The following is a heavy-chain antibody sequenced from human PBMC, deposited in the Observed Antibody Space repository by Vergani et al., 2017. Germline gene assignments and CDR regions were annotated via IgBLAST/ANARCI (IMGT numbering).Heavy chain of an antibody. J-gene: IGHJ3*02. CDR2: INSDGSST. Sequence: EVQLVESGGGLVKPGGSLRLSCAASGFTFSNAWMSWVRQAPGKGLEWVSRINSDGSSTSYADSVKGRFTISRDNAKNTLYLQMNSLRAEDTAVYYCARVGQLERYDAFDIWGQGTMVTVSS. CDR1: GFTFSNAW. V-gene: IGHV3-74*02. D-gene: IGHD1-1*01. CDR3: ARVGQLERYDAFDI.